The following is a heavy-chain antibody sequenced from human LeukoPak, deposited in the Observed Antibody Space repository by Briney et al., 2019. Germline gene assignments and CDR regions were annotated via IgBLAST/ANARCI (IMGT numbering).Heavy chain of an antibody. CDR3: ARRYCSGGSCSPGDY. Sequence: GGSLRLSCAASGFTFSSYAMHWVRQAPGKGLEWVAVISYDGSNKYYADSVKGRFTISRDNSKNTLYLQMNSLRAEDTAVYHCARRYCSGGSCSPGDYWGQGTLVTVSS. V-gene: IGHV3-30*04. CDR2: ISYDGSNK. D-gene: IGHD2-15*01. CDR1: GFTFSSYA. J-gene: IGHJ4*02.